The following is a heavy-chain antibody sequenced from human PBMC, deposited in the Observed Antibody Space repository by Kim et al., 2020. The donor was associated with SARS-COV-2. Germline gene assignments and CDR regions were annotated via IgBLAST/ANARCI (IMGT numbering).Heavy chain of an antibody. Sequence: SVKVSCKASGGTFSSYAISWVRQAPGQGLEWMGRIIPILGIANYAQKFQGRVTITADKSTSTAYMELSSLRSEDTAVYYCARVAADGYNYWSYWGQGTLVTVSS. CDR3: ARVAADGYNYWSY. J-gene: IGHJ4*02. CDR2: IIPILGIA. CDR1: GGTFSSYA. D-gene: IGHD5-12*01. V-gene: IGHV1-69*04.